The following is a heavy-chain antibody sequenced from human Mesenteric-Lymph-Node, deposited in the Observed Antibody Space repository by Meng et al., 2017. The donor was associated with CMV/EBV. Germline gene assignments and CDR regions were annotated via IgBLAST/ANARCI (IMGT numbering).Heavy chain of an antibody. D-gene: IGHD6-19*01. Sequence: GGSLRLSCAASGFIFSSYSMNWDRQAPGKGLEWVSYISTVSNMIYYADSVKGRFTISRDNAKNLLYLQMNSLRAEDTAVYYCVRVGWTYYDMGVWGQGTTVTVSS. V-gene: IGHV3-48*04. CDR1: GFIFSSYS. CDR3: VRVGWTYYDMGV. J-gene: IGHJ6*02. CDR2: ISTVSNMI.